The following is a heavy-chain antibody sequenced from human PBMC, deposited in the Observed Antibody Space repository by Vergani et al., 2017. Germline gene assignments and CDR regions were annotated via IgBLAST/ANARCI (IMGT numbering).Heavy chain of an antibody. Sequence: RLVQSGGGLAHPGGSLRLSCVVSGFALNRHAMYWVRQAPGTGLEWVVGISFDGTNEYYPDLVKGRFTISRDIAKNTLYLQVRSLRLEDTGVYHCVRDRGLCAGGRCYTEAWDYWGQGTPVTVSS. CDR2: ISFDGTNE. D-gene: IGHD2-2*02. CDR3: VRDRGLCAGGRCYTEAWDY. J-gene: IGHJ4*02. CDR1: GFALNRHA. V-gene: IGHV3-30-3*01.